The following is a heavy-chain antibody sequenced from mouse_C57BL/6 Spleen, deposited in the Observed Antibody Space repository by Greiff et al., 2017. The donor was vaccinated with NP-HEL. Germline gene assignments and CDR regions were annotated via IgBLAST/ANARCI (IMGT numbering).Heavy chain of an antibody. CDR1: GYAFTNYL. J-gene: IGHJ2*01. Sequence: VKLQESGAELVRPGTSVKVSCKASGYAFTNYLIEWVKQRPGQGLEWIGVINPGSGGTYYNEKFKGKATLTADKSSSTAYMQLSSLTSEDSAVYFCARSGFDYWGQGTTLTVSS. CDR3: ARSGFDY. CDR2: INPGSGGT. D-gene: IGHD3-2*02. V-gene: IGHV1-54*01.